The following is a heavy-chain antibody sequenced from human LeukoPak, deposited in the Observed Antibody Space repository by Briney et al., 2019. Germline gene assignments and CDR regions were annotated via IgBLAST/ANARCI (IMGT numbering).Heavy chain of an antibody. CDR3: ARAKRDY. J-gene: IGHJ4*02. D-gene: IGHD6-25*01. V-gene: IGHV3-7*04. CDR2: IPQDGREN. CDR1: GFTFSSYW. Sequence: GGSVRLSCGTWGFTFSSYWMRWLRQTPRRGLKWVANIPQDGRENNFLDSVNGRFIISNDNAKHSLYLQMNSLSAEDTAVYYCARAKRDYWGQSTLVPVS.